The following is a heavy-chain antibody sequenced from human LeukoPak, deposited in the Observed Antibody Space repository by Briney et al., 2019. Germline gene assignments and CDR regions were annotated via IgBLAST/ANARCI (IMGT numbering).Heavy chain of an antibody. J-gene: IGHJ4*02. D-gene: IGHD3-22*01. CDR1: GGSISSSSYY. CDR2: IYYSGST. V-gene: IGHV4-39*01. Sequence: SETLSLTCTVSGGSISSSSYYWGWIRQPPGKVLEWIGNIYYSGSTYFNPSLKSRVTISVDTSKNQFSLKLSSVTAADTAVYYCASGYDNSGYYYVPDYWGQGTLVTVSS. CDR3: ASGYDNSGYYYVPDY.